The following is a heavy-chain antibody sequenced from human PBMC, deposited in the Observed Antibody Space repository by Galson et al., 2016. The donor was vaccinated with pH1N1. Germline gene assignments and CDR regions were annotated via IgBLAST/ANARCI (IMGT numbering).Heavy chain of an antibody. Sequence: SLRLSCAASGFTFSRYWMSWVRQAPGKGLEWVANINQDGTEKNYADSVKGRFIISRDVAKNSLYLQMSRLTAEDTATYSCSRDGDARGDYRPWGDYWGQGSLVIVSS. CDR2: INQDGTEK. V-gene: IGHV3-7*03. CDR3: SRDGDARGDYRPWGDY. D-gene: IGHD4-17*01. CDR1: GFTFSRYW. J-gene: IGHJ4*02.